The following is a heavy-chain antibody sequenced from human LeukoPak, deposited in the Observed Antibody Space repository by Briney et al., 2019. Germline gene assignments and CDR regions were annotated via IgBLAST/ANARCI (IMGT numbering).Heavy chain of an antibody. CDR1: GGSPSSGSYY. Sequence: PSETLSLTCTVSGGSPSSGSYYWSWIRQPAGKGLEWIGRIYTSGSTNYNPSLKSRVTISVDTSKNQFSLKLSSVTAADTAVYYCARIDGSWYVFDYWGQGTLVTVSS. V-gene: IGHV4-61*02. CDR2: IYTSGST. J-gene: IGHJ4*02. CDR3: ARIDGSWYVFDY. D-gene: IGHD6-13*01.